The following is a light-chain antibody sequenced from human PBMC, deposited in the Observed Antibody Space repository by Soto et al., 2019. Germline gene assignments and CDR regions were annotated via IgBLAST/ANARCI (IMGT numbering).Light chain of an antibody. CDR2: DAS. V-gene: IGKV3-11*01. J-gene: IGKJ2*01. CDR1: QSVSSY. CDR3: QQRSNWPPYT. Sequence: EIVLKQSPATLSLSPGERATLSCRASQSVSSYLAWYQQKPGQAPRLLIYDASNRATGIPARFSGSGSGTDFTLTISSLEPEDFAVYYCQQRSNWPPYTFGQGTKVDIK.